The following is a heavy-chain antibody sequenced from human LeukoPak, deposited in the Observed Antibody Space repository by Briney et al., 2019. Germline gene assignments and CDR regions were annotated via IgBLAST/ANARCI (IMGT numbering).Heavy chain of an antibody. J-gene: IGHJ6*02. V-gene: IGHV3-33*01. D-gene: IGHD3-10*01. CDR1: GFTFSSYG. Sequence: GGSLRLSCAASGFTFSSYGMHWVRQAPGKGLEWVAVIWYDGSNKYYADSVKGRFTISRDNSKNTLYLQMNSLRAEDTAVYYCAREATPRDYHYGMDVWGQGTTVTVSS. CDR3: AREATPRDYHYGMDV. CDR2: IWYDGSNK.